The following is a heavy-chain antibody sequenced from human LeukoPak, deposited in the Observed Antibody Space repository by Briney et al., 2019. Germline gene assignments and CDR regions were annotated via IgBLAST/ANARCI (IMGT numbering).Heavy chain of an antibody. V-gene: IGHV3-21*01. Sequence: GGSLRLSCAASGFTFSSYSMNWVRQAPGKGLEWVSSISSRSGDIYYADSVKGRSTISRDNAKNSLYLQMNSLRAEDTAVYYCASPLYYDTRGFYQVFDWGQGTLVTVSS. CDR2: ISSRSGDI. CDR3: ASPLYYDTRGFYQVFD. J-gene: IGHJ4*02. D-gene: IGHD3-22*01. CDR1: GFTFSSYS.